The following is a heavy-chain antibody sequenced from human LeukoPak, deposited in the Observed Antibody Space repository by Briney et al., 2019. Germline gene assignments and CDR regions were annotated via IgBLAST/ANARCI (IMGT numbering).Heavy chain of an antibody. Sequence: GGSLRLSCAASGFTVSSNYMSWVRQAPGKGLEWVSVIYSGGSTYYADSVKGRFTISRDNSKNTLYLQMNSLRAEDTAVYYCARSPRSLQWGGYYYYYMDVWGKGTTVTISS. V-gene: IGHV3-53*01. CDR1: GFTVSSNY. CDR3: ARSPRSLQWGGYYYYYMDV. D-gene: IGHD3-3*01. J-gene: IGHJ6*03. CDR2: IYSGGST.